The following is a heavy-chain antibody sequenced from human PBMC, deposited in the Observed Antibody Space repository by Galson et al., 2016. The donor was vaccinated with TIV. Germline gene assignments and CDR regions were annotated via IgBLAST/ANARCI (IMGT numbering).Heavy chain of an antibody. CDR1: GGSISSNGIF. CDR3: ARDQDSVAYFDY. J-gene: IGHJ4*02. V-gene: IGHV4-31*03. Sequence: CTVSGGSISSNGIFWSWIRQHPGKGLEWIGYIYHSGSTHYNPSLKSRVAMSVDTSKNQFSLTLTSVTAADTAVYYCARDQDSVAYFDYWGQGTLVTVSS. CDR2: IYHSGST. D-gene: IGHD4-11*01.